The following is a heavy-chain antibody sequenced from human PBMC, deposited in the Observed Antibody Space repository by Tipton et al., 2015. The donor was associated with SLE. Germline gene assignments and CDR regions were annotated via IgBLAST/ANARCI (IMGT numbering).Heavy chain of an antibody. J-gene: IGHJ3*02. CDR3: ARDRGDGSSWFDAFDI. CDR2: ISSSSSYI. D-gene: IGHD6-13*01. V-gene: IGHV3-21*01. Sequence: SLRLSCAASGFTFSSYSMNWVRQAPGKGLEWVSSISSSSSYIYYADSVKGRFTISRDNAKNSLYLQMNSLRAEDTAVYYCARDRGDGSSWFDAFDIWGQGTMVTVSS. CDR1: GFTFSSYS.